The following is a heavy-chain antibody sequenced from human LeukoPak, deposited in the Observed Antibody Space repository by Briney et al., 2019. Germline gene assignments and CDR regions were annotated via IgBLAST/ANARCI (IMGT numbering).Heavy chain of an antibody. CDR2: IYSGGST. Sequence: EGSLRLSCAASGFTFSSYAMSWVRQAPGKGLEWVSVIYSGGSTYYADSVKGRFTISRDNSKNTLYLQMNSLRAEDTAVYYCARDPDYDAFDIWGQGTMVTVSS. CDR1: GFTFSSYA. CDR3: ARDPDYDAFDI. V-gene: IGHV3-66*01. D-gene: IGHD3-16*01. J-gene: IGHJ3*02.